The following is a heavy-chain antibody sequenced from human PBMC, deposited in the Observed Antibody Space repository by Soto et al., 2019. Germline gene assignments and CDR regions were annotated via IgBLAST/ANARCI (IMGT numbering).Heavy chain of an antibody. CDR3: ARPLQQLVPSTMRYGMDV. J-gene: IGHJ6*02. D-gene: IGHD6-13*01. Sequence: GGSLRLSCAASGFTFSSYSMNWVRQAPGKGLEWVSSISSSSYIYYADSVKGRFTISRDNAKNSLYLQMNSLRAEDTAVYYCARPLQQLVPSTMRYGMDVWGQGTTVTVSS. CDR1: GFTFSSYS. V-gene: IGHV3-21*01. CDR2: ISSSSYI.